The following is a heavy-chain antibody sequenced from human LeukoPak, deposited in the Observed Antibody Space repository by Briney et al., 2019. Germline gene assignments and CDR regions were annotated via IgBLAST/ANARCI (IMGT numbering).Heavy chain of an antibody. D-gene: IGHD1-26*01. CDR3: ARDEEWEPKGFDY. V-gene: IGHV3-21*01. Sequence: SGGSLRLSCAASGFTFSSYSMNWVRQAPGKGLEWVSSISSSSSYIYYADSVKGRFTISRDNAKNSLYLQMNSLRAEDTAVYYCARDEEWEPKGFDYWGQGTLVTVSS. CDR1: GFTFSSYS. CDR2: ISSSSSYI. J-gene: IGHJ4*02.